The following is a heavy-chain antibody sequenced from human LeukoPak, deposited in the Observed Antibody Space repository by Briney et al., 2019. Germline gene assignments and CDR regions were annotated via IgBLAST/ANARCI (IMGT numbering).Heavy chain of an antibody. J-gene: IGHJ5*02. V-gene: IGHV1-2*04. CDR3: ARARSNVLLWFGELPHGGWFDP. Sequence: ASVKVSCKASGYTFTGYYMHWVRQAPGQGPEWMGWINPNSGGTNYAQKFQGWVTMTRDTSISTAYMELSRLRSDDTAVYYCARARSNVLLWFGELPHGGWFDPWGQGTLVTVSS. D-gene: IGHD3-10*01. CDR1: GYTFTGYY. CDR2: INPNSGGT.